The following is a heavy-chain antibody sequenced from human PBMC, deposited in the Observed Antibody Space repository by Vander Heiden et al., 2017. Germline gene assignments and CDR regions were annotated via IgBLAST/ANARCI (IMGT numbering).Heavy chain of an antibody. CDR2: IKQDGSEK. J-gene: IGHJ6*02. CDR3: ARRLRPTVTSPLGMDV. D-gene: IGHD4-17*01. V-gene: IGHV3-7*01. Sequence: EVQLVESGGGLVQPGGSLRLSCAASGFTFSSYWMSWVRQAPGKGLESVANIKQDGSEKYYVDSVKGRFTISRDNAKNSLYLQMNSLRAEDTAVYYCARRLRPTVTSPLGMDVWGQGTTVTVSS. CDR1: GFTFSSYW.